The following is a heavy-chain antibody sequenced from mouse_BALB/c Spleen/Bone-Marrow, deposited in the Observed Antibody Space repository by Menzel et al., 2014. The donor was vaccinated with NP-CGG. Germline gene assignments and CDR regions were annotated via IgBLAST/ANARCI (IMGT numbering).Heavy chain of an antibody. V-gene: IGHV4-1*02. CDR1: GFDFSRYW. D-gene: IGHD1-1*01. J-gene: IGHJ2*01. Sequence: EVKLVESGGGLVQPGGSLKLSCAASGFDFSRYWMSWVRQAPGKGLEWIGEINPDSSTINYTPSLKDKFIISRDNAKNTLYLQMSKVRSEDTALYYCARLGYYGSSDYWSQGTTLTISS. CDR3: ARLGYYGSSDY. CDR2: INPDSSTI.